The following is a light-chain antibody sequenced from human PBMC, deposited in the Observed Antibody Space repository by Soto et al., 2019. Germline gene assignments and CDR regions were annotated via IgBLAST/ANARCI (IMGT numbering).Light chain of an antibody. V-gene: IGKV4-1*01. CDR3: QKYYTAPLYT. J-gene: IGKJ2*01. CDR1: QSVFYSSTNRNQ. CDR2: WAS. Sequence: DVVMTQSPDSLAVSLGERATINCKSSQSVFYSSTNRNQLAWYQQKPGQPPKLLIYWASTRESGVPDRFSGGGSGRDFTLTISSLQDEDVAVYYCQKYYTAPLYTFGQGTKLEIK.